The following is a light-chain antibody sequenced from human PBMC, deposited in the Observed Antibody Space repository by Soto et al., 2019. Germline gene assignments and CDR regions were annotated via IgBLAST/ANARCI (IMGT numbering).Light chain of an antibody. CDR2: DAS. Sequence: DIQMTQSPFTLSASVGDRVTITFRASQSISSWLAWYQQKPGKAPKLLIFDASSLESGVPPRFSGSGSGTEFTLTISSMQPDAFANYYCQQYNSYSRTFGQGTKLDIK. V-gene: IGKV1-5*01. CDR1: QSISSW. J-gene: IGKJ1*01. CDR3: QQYNSYSRT.